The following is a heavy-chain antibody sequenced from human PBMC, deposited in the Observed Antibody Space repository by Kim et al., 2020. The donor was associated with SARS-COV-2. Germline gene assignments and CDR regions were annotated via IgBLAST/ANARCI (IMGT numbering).Heavy chain of an antibody. Sequence: GGSLRLSCAASGFTVSSNSMSWVRQAPGKGLEWVSVIYSGGSTYYADSVKGRCTISRDNYTNKLYLQMNSLRADDKTVVYCSGDFWENGDDYKSFGAFD. CDR2: IYSGGST. J-gene: IGHJ3*02. CDR1: GFTVSSNS. D-gene: IGHD3-16*01. V-gene: IGHV3-53*01. CDR3: SGDFWENGDDYKSFGAFD.